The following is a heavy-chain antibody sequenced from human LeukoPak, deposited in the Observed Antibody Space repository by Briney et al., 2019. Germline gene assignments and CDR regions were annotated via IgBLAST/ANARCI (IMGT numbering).Heavy chain of an antibody. CDR1: GFTFSSYA. CDR3: AKDLEDIVVVPAALLFDY. J-gene: IGHJ4*02. D-gene: IGHD2-2*01. Sequence: GGSLSLSCAASGFTFSSYAMSWVRQAPGKGLEWVSAISGSGGSTYYADSVKGRFTISRDNSKNTLYLQMNSLRAEDTAVYYCAKDLEDIVVVPAALLFDYWGQGTLVTVSS. V-gene: IGHV3-23*01. CDR2: ISGSGGST.